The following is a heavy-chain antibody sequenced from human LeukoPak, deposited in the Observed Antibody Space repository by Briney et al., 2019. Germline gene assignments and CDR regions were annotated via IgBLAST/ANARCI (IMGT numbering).Heavy chain of an antibody. CDR1: GFTVSSNY. J-gene: IGHJ4*02. D-gene: IGHD6-13*01. V-gene: IGHV3-53*04. Sequence: GGSLRLSCAASGFTVSSNYMSWVRQAPGKGLEWVSVIYSGGSTYYADSVKGRFTISRHNSKNTLYLQMNSLRADDTAVYYCARGYSSSPFDYWGQGTLVTVSS. CDR3: ARGYSSSPFDY. CDR2: IYSGGST.